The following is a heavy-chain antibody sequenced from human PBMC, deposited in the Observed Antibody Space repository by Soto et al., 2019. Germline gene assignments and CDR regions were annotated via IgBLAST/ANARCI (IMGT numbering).Heavy chain of an antibody. J-gene: IGHJ4*02. D-gene: IGHD6-19*01. Sequence: EVQLVESGGGLIQPGGSLRLACADSGFTVSSNYVSWVRQTPGKGLEWVSVIYSDGSTYYADSVKGRFTISRDNSKNTLYLQMKSLRADDTAFYYGVRSSGWPGIFDYWGQGTLVTVYS. V-gene: IGHV3-53*01. CDR3: VRSSGWPGIFDY. CDR1: GFTVSSNY. CDR2: IYSDGST.